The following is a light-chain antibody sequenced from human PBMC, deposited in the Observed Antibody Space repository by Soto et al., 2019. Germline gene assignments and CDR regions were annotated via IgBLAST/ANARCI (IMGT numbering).Light chain of an antibody. V-gene: IGKV1-5*03. CDR3: QQYDTMGT. CDR1: QSISTW. Sequence: DIQMTQSPSTLSASLGDRVTITCRASQSISTWLAWFQQKPGKAPKLLIYKASTLDRGVPSRFSGSGSGTEFTLTISSPQPDDFATYYCQQYDTMGTFGQGTKVEIK. J-gene: IGKJ1*01. CDR2: KAS.